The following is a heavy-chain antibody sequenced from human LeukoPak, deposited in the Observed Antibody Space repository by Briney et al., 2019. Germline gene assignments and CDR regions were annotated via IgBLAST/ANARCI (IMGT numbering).Heavy chain of an antibody. V-gene: IGHV4-39*01. CDR2: MYYSGST. CDR1: GVSIVSPSSY. J-gene: IGHJ4*02. D-gene: IGHD6-13*01. CDR3: ARHLGAAAVPYYFDS. Sequence: SETLSLTCTVSGVSIVSPSSYWGWIRQPPGKGLEWIGTMYYSGSTYYNPSLNSRVTISVDTSKNHFSLKLSSVTAADTAVYYCARHLGAAAVPYYFDSWGQGTLVTVSS.